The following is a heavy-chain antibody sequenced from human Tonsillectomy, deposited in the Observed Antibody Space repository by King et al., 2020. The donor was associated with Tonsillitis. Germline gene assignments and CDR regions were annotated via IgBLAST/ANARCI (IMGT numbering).Heavy chain of an antibody. Sequence: VQLVESGGGVVQPGGSLRLSCAASGFTFSSYGMYWVRQPPGKGLEWVAFIRYDGSLKYYADSVKGRFTISRDNSKNTVCLQMNSLRAGDAAVYYCAKDGIGDSDYWGQGTLVTVSS. V-gene: IGHV3-30*02. CDR1: GFTFSSYG. J-gene: IGHJ4*02. CDR3: AKDGIGDSDY. D-gene: IGHD3-16*01. CDR2: IRYDGSLK.